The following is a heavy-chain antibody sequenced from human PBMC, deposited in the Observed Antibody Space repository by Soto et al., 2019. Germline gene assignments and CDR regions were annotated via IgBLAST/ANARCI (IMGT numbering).Heavy chain of an antibody. J-gene: IGHJ4*02. Sequence: QVQLVESGGGVVQPGRSLRLSCAASGFTFSSYAMHWVRQAPGKGLEWVAVIIYDGSNKHYADSVQGRFTISRDNSKNTLYLQMNSLRAEDTAVYYCAAEIGNRAYDGRAYWGQGTLVTVST. D-gene: IGHD5-12*01. CDR2: IIYDGSNK. V-gene: IGHV3-30-3*01. CDR3: AAEIGNRAYDGRAY. CDR1: GFTFSSYA.